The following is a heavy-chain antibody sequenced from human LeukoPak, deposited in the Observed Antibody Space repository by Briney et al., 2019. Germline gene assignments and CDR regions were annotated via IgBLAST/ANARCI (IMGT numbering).Heavy chain of an antibody. CDR3: ARGTYYDSSAYSGVRLFDY. CDR2: INPNSGRT. V-gene: IGHV1-2*02. CDR1: GYTFTSYA. Sequence: ASVKVSCKASGYTFTSYAMNWVRQAPGQGLEWMGWINPNSGRTNYAQKFQGRVTMTGDTSISTAYMELTRLTSDDTAVYYCARGTYYDSSAYSGVRLFDYWGQGTLVTVSS. J-gene: IGHJ4*02. D-gene: IGHD3-22*01.